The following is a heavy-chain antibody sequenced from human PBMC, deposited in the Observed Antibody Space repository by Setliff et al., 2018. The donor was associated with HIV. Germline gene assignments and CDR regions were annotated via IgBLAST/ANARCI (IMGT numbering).Heavy chain of an antibody. CDR2: IYTSGST. J-gene: IGHJ1*01. V-gene: IGHV4-4*07. Sequence: SETLSLTCTVSGGSISSYYWSWIRQPAGKGLEWIGRIYTSGSTNYNPSLKSRVAMSLDKSKNQFSLRLNSVTAADTAVYYCARESPSMSLDAWGQGTQVTVSS. CDR1: GGSISSYY. D-gene: IGHD3-10*02. CDR3: ARESPSMSLDA.